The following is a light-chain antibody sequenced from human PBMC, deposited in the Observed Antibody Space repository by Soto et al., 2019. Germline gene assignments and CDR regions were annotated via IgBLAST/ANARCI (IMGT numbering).Light chain of an antibody. CDR1: QSLSSS. J-gene: IGKJ1*01. V-gene: IGKV3-11*01. CDR3: HQRSNWWT. CDR2: DTS. Sequence: EIVLTQSPATLSLFPGERATLSCRASQSLSSSLAWYQQKPGQAPRVLIYDTSTRATGIPARFSGSGSGTDFTLTISSLEPEESAVYYCHQRSNWWTFGQGTRVEIK.